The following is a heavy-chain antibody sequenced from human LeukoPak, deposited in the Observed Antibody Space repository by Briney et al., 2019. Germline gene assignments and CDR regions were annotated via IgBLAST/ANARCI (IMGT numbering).Heavy chain of an antibody. D-gene: IGHD5-12*01. CDR2: TRVTSDIA. V-gene: IGHV3-23*01. CDR3: AKLRGYSGYDVMDY. Sequence: PGGSLRLSCAASGFTFSSFAMSWVRQAPGKGLEWVSTTRVTSDIAYYADSLKGRFTISRDSSKNTLFLQMNSLRVDDTAVYYCAKLRGYSGYDVMDYWGQGTLVTVSS. CDR1: GFTFSSFA. J-gene: IGHJ4*02.